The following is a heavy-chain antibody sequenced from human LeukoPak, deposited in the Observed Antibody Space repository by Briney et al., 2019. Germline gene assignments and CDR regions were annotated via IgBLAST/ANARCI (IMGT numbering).Heavy chain of an antibody. CDR3: ARSTYYDFWRIDY. V-gene: IGHV4-34*01. Sequence: SETLSLTCAVYGGSFSGYYWSWIRQPPGKGLEWIGEINHSGSTNYNPSLKSRVTISVDTSKNQFSRKPSSVTAADTAVYYCARSTYYDFWRIDYWGQGTLVTVSS. D-gene: IGHD3-3*01. J-gene: IGHJ4*02. CDR1: GGSFSGYY. CDR2: INHSGST.